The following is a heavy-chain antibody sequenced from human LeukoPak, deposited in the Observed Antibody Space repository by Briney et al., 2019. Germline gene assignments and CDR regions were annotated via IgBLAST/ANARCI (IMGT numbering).Heavy chain of an antibody. Sequence: SETLSLTCTVSGGSISSYYWSWIRQPAGKGLEWIGRIHNTGSTNNNPSLKSRVTISVDRSKNQFSLKLSSVTAADTAVYYCARESDYYGSDSYYYFDYWGQGTLDTVSS. CDR3: ARESDYYGSDSYYYFDY. V-gene: IGHV4-4*07. D-gene: IGHD3-10*01. CDR1: GGSISSYY. J-gene: IGHJ4*02. CDR2: IHNTGST.